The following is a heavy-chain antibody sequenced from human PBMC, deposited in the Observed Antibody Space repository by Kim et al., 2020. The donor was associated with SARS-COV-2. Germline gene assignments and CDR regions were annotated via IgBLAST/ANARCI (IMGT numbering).Heavy chain of an antibody. Sequence: GGSLRLSCAASGFTFRSQMMHWVRQTPGKGLVWVSRISEDASRIDYADAVKGRFTISRDNAKNTLYLQMDSLRLEDTAVYYCVKGMTPMGGYWGQGTPVIVSS. V-gene: IGHV3-74*01. CDR1: GFTFRSQM. D-gene: IGHD3-16*01. CDR3: VKGMTPMGGY. CDR2: ISEDASRI. J-gene: IGHJ4*02.